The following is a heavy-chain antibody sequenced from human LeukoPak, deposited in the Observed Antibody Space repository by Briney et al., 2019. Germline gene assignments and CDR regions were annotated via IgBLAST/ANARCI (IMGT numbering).Heavy chain of an antibody. CDR1: GGSFSGYY. V-gene: IGHV4-34*01. D-gene: IGHD2-2*02. CDR3: ARRRCSSTGCYRQKYYFDY. CDR2: INHSGST. Sequence: SETLSLTCAVYGGSFSGYYWSWIRQPPGKGLEWIGEINHSGSTNYNPSLKSRVTISVDTSKNQFSLKLSSVTAADTAVYYCARRRCSSTGCYRQKYYFDYWGQGTLVTVSS. J-gene: IGHJ4*02.